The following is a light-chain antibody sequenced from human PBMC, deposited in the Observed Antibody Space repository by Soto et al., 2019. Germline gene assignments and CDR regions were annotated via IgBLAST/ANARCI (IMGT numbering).Light chain of an antibody. CDR2: GAS. V-gene: IGKV3-15*01. CDR1: QSVSAY. CDR3: QQYSDWPLVT. J-gene: IGKJ4*01. Sequence: EIVMTQSPATLSVSPGERFTLSCRASQSVSAYLDWYLQKPGQAPRLLIYGASTRATGIPARFSGSGSGTEFTLTISSLQSEDSAVYHCQQYSDWPLVTFGGGTKVEI.